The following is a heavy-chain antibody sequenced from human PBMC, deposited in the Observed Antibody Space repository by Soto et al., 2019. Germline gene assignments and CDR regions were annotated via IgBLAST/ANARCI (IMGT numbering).Heavy chain of an antibody. CDR2: ISSSSSTI. CDR3: ARDPPASHYYYGSGSPTARLDP. CDR1: GFTFSSYS. Sequence: GGSLRLSCAASGFTFSSYSMNWVRQAPGKGLEWVSYISSSSSTIYYADSVKGRFTISRDNAKNSLYLQMNSLRDEDTAVYYCARDPPASHYYYGSGSPTARLDPWGQGTLVTVSS. J-gene: IGHJ5*02. V-gene: IGHV3-48*02. D-gene: IGHD3-10*01.